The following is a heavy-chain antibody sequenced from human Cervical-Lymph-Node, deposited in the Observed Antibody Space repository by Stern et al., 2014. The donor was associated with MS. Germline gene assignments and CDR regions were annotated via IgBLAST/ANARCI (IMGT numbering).Heavy chain of an antibody. CDR2: LHASGAT. CDR3: ARGHWELLGNNYFDS. J-gene: IGHJ4*02. V-gene: IGHV4-61*02. D-gene: IGHD1-26*01. Sequence: VQLVESGPGLVKPSQTLSLTCTVSGASISSGTSYWSWIRQPAGGGLEWIGRLHASGATSYNPSLKSRVTISGDTPKNQFSLNLNSVTAADTAVYYCARGHWELLGNNYFDSWGQGTLVTVSS. CDR1: GASISSGTSY.